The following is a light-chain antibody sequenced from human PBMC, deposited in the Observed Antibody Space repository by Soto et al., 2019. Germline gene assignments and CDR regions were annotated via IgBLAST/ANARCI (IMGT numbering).Light chain of an antibody. Sequence: DIQMTQSPSTLSASVGDRVTITCRASQSISNYLAWYQQKSGKAPKLLIYKASSLERGVTSRFSGSGSGTDFTLTINSLQPDDFPTYYCQHYKSYPFTFGPGTQVDLK. V-gene: IGKV1-5*03. CDR3: QHYKSYPFT. J-gene: IGKJ3*01. CDR1: QSISNY. CDR2: KAS.